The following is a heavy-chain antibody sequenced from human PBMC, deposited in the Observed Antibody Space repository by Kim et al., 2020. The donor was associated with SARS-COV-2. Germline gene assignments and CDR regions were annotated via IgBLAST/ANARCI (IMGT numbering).Heavy chain of an antibody. D-gene: IGHD3-9*01. CDR2: VSGGGGMT. CDR3: AKHLVTVFWYFDL. Sequence: GGSLRLSCAVSGLTFGNYHMSWVRQAPGRGLEWVSVVSGGGGMTEYADSVRGRFTISRDNSKNMLYLQMDSLRAEDTAVYYCAKHLVTVFWYFDLWGRGALVTVSS. V-gene: IGHV3-23*01. CDR1: GLTFGNYH. J-gene: IGHJ2*01.